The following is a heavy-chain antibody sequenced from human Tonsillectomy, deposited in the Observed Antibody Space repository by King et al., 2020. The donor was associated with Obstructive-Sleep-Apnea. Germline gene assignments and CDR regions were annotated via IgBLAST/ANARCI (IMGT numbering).Heavy chain of an antibody. CDR3: ARDVWYYDSSGSVPYYFDY. CDR1: GFTFSSYS. D-gene: IGHD3-22*01. CDR2: ISSSISYI. Sequence: DVQLVESGGGLVKPGGSLRLSCAASGFTFSSYSMNWVRQAPGKGLEWVSSISSSISYIYYADSVKGRFTNSRDNAKNSLYLQMNSLRAEDTAVYYCARDVWYYDSSGSVPYYFDYWGQGTLVTVAS. V-gene: IGHV3-21*01. J-gene: IGHJ4*02.